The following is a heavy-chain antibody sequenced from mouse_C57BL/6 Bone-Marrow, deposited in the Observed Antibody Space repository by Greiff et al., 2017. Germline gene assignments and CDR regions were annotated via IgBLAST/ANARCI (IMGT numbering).Heavy chain of an antibody. CDR1: GYTFTDYN. CDR2: INPNNGGT. D-gene: IGHD2-3*01. J-gene: IGHJ1*03. V-gene: IGHV1-18*01. Sequence: EVQLQQSGPELVKPGASVKIPCKASGYTFTDYNMDWVKQSHGKSLEWIGDINPNNGGTIYNQKFKGKATLTVDKSSSTAYMELRSLTSEDTSVYYCARVRGWLLLWDIDVWGTGTTVTVSS. CDR3: ARVRGWLLLWDIDV.